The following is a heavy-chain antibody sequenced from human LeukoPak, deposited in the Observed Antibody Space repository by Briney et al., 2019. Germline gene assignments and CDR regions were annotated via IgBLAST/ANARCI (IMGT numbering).Heavy chain of an antibody. CDR2: INGGSGNT. V-gene: IGHV1-3*01. J-gene: IGHJ4*02. CDR3: ARDWGYQLIAY. Sequence: ASVKVSCKASGYTFTGYALHWGRQAPGQRLEWMGWINGGSGNTKYSQNFQGRVTITRDTSASTAYLELSSLRSEDTAVYYCARDWGYQLIAYWGQGTLVTVSS. D-gene: IGHD2-2*01. CDR1: GYTFTGYA.